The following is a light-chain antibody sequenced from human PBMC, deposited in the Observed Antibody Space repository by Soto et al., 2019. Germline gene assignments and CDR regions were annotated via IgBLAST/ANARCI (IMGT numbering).Light chain of an antibody. CDR3: QQHTT. CDR1: QGISSW. J-gene: IGKJ1*01. V-gene: IGKV1-5*03. Sequence: DIQMTQSPSALSASVGDRVTITCRGSQGISSWLAWYQQKPGKAPMLLIYKASSLASGVPSRFSGSGSGTEFTLTISSLQPEDVATYHCQQHTTFVQGTKVEI. CDR2: KAS.